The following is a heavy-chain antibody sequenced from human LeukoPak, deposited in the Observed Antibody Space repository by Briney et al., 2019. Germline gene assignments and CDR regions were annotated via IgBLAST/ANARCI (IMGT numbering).Heavy chain of an antibody. CDR1: GYRFTSHW. D-gene: IGHD3-22*01. V-gene: IGHV5-51*01. CDR2: IWHGDSDT. Sequence: GESLQTSCQASGYRFTSHWIAWVSQMLGKGPEWIGFIWHGDSDTRYSPSYRGHVNISADTSINTAYLKWGNLKASDTAFYYCARAMTVVVNPYDAFDVWGRGTMGTVSS. CDR3: ARAMTVVVNPYDAFDV. J-gene: IGHJ3*01.